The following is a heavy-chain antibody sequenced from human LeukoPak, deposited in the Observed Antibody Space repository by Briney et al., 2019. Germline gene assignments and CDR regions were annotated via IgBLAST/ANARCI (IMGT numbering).Heavy chain of an antibody. D-gene: IGHD2-2*01. CDR2: ISYDGSSR. V-gene: IGHV3-30*04. CDR1: GFSFNNFA. J-gene: IGHJ4*02. CDR3: ARDWYHAIDY. Sequence: GGSLRLSCAASGFSFNNFAMHWVRQAPGKGLEWVAHISYDGSSRYNEDSVKGRFTISRDNAKNTLYLQMNSLRAEDTAVYYCARDWYHAIDYWGQGTLVTVSS.